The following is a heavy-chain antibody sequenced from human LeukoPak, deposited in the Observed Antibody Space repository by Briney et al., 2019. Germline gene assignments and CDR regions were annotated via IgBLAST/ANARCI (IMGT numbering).Heavy chain of an antibody. D-gene: IGHD3-10*01. V-gene: IGHV5-10-1*01. Sequence: GESLKISCKGSGYSFTSYWISWVRQMPGKGLEWMGRIDPSDSYTNYSPSFQGHVTISADKSISTAYLQWSSLKASDTAMYSCARQITMVRGPPPPFDYWGQGTLVTVSS. CDR2: IDPSDSYT. J-gene: IGHJ4*02. CDR1: GYSFTSYW. CDR3: ARQITMVRGPPPPFDY.